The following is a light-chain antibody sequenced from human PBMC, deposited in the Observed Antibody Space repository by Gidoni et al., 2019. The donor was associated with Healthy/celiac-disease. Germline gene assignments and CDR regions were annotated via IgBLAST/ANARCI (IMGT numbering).Light chain of an antibody. CDR3: QQNNSYPRT. CDR2: AAS. Sequence: DIQMTQSPSSLSASVGDRVTITCRASQSISSYLNWYQQKPGKAPKLLIYAASSLESGVPSRFSGSGSGTDFTLTISSLQPDDFATYYCQQNNSYPRTFGQGTKVEIK. CDR1: QSISSY. V-gene: IGKV1-39*01. J-gene: IGKJ1*01.